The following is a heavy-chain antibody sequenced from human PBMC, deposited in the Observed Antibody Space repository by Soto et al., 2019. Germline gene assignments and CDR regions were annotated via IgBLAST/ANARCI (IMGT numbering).Heavy chain of an antibody. CDR1: GGSISSGGYY. V-gene: IGHV4-31*03. CDR3: ARDAKTYYYGSGTVEYYYYGMDV. J-gene: IGHJ6*02. D-gene: IGHD3-10*01. Sequence: QVQLQESGPGLVKPSQTLSLTCTVSGGSISSGGYYWSWIRQHPGKGLEWIGYIYYSGSTYYNPSLKRRVTISVDTSKNQFSLKLSSVTAADTAVYYCARDAKTYYYGSGTVEYYYYGMDVWGQGTTVTVSS. CDR2: IYYSGST.